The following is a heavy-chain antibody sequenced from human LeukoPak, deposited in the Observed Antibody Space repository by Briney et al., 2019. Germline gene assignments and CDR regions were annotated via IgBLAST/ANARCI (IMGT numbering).Heavy chain of an antibody. D-gene: IGHD3-22*01. CDR2: ISGDGGTT. J-gene: IGHJ4*02. V-gene: IGHV3-43*02. CDR3: AKARRSGTHYSDFDF. Sequence: GGSLRLSCAASGFNFDEYAMYWVRQAPGKDLEWVSLISGDGGTTSYAVSVKGRFTISRASSENSLNLQMKSLKSEDTALYYCAKARRSGTHYSDFDFWGRGTLVTVSS. CDR1: GFNFDEYA.